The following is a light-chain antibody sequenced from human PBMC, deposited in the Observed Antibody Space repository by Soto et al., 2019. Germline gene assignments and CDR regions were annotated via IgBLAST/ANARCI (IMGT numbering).Light chain of an antibody. J-gene: IGLJ2*01. CDR3: NSYTSSGTLV. CDR1: SNDVGGYNY. Sequence: QSALTQPASVSGSPGQSITISCTGTSNDVGGYNYVSWYQHHPGKAPKLMIYEVTNRPSWVSNRFSGSKSGNTASLTISGLQAEDEAEYYCNSYTSSGTLVFGGGTKLTVL. V-gene: IGLV2-14*01. CDR2: EVT.